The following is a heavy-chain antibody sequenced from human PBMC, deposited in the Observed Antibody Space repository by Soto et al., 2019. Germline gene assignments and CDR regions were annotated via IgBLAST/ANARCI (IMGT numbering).Heavy chain of an antibody. CDR1: GGSFSGYI. Sequence: QVQLQQWGAGLLKPSETLSLTCAVYGGSFSGYIWSWIRQPPGKGLQWIGQINHSGSTNYNPSLKSRVTISLHTSNSPFSRELSAVTAADTAVYYCARGLMSGSYYSGGWYYFDYWGQGTLVTVSS. D-gene: IGHD1-26*01. CDR2: INHSGST. V-gene: IGHV4-34*01. CDR3: ARGLMSGSYYSGGWYYFDY. J-gene: IGHJ4*02.